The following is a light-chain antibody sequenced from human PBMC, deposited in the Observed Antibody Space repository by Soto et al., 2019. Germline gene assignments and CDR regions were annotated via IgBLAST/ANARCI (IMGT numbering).Light chain of an antibody. CDR2: EVD. J-gene: IGLJ1*01. V-gene: IGLV2-14*01. Sequence: QSVLTQPASVSGSPGQSITISCAGTSSDVGGYTSAPWFQQHSGKAPKLIIYEVDKRPSGVSNRFSGSRSGNTAVLTISGLQPDDEGDYYCCSYESSKAFVFGTGTKVTVL. CDR3: CSYESSKAFV. CDR1: SSDVGGYTS.